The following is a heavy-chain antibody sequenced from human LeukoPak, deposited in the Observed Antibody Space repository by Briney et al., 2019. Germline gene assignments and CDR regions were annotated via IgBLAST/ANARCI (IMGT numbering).Heavy chain of an antibody. D-gene: IGHD3-10*01. CDR2: IYSGGAT. Sequence: PGGSLRLSCAASGFTVSTNYMSWVRQAPGKGLEWVSVIYSGGATFYADSVKGRFTISRDNSKSTVYLQMNSLRAEDTAVYYCARGVHDYWGQGTLVTVSS. V-gene: IGHV3-66*01. J-gene: IGHJ4*02. CDR3: ARGVHDY. CDR1: GFTVSTNY.